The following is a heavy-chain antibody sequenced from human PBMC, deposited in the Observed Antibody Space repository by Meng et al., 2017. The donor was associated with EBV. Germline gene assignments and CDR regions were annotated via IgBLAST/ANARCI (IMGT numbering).Heavy chain of an antibody. CDR1: GYTFTVYY. V-gene: IGHV1-2*06. CDR3: AKGADLAAAGTFWFDP. Sequence: QVHLLKSGGELEKPGASVKVSCKAAGYTFTVYYMHWVRQAPEQGLELMGRINPNSGGTNYAQKFQGRVTMTRDTSISTAYMELSRLRSDDTAVYYCAKGADLAAAGTFWFDPWGQGTLVTVSS. J-gene: IGHJ5*02. D-gene: IGHD6-13*01. CDR2: INPNSGGT.